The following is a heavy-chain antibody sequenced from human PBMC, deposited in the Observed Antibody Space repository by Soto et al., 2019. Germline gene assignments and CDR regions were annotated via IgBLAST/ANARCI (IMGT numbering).Heavy chain of an antibody. CDR3: ASPSYFYGDYRDYYYYGMDV. CDR2: IYPGDSDT. J-gene: IGHJ6*02. Sequence: GESLKISCKGSGYSFTSYWIGWVRQMPGKGLEWMGIIYPGDSDTRYSPSFQGQVTISADKSISTAYLQWSSLKASDTAMYYCASPSYFYGDYRDYYYYGMDVWGQGTTVTVSS. CDR1: GYSFTSYW. D-gene: IGHD4-17*01. V-gene: IGHV5-51*01.